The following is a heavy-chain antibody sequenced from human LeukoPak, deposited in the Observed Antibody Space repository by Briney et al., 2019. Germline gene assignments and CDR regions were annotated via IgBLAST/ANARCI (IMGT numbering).Heavy chain of an antibody. D-gene: IGHD4-23*01. CDR3: ATSYDGKTAPYDL. V-gene: IGHV4-39*07. Sequence: PSETLSLTCTVSGGSIISNHFWGWIRQPPGKGLEWIGSIYYSGITYYNTSLKSRVTMSLDTSKNQLSMELSFLTAADTAVYYCATSYDGKTAPYDLWGHGTLVTVSS. CDR2: IYYSGIT. CDR1: GGSIISNHF. J-gene: IGHJ5*02.